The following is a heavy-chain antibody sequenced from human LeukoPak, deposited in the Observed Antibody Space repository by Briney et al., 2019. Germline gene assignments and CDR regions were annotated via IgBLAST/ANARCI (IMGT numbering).Heavy chain of an antibody. CDR1: GFTFSNYA. V-gene: IGHV3-23*01. D-gene: IGHD6-19*01. CDR3: ARRGWLVIFDY. Sequence: PGGSLRLSCAASGFTFSNYAMSWVRQAPGKGPEWVSIISGSGDNTHYADSVKGRFTISRDNSKNTLYLQMNTLRAEDTAIYHCARRGWLVIFDYWGQGTLVTVSS. CDR2: ISGSGDNT. J-gene: IGHJ4*02.